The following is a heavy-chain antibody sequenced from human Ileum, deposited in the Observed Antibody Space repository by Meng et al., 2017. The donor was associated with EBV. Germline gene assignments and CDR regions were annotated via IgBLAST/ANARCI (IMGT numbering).Heavy chain of an antibody. J-gene: IGHJ4*02. CDR3: ARSIVVVPAAIYY. CDR1: GGSISSSSDY. Sequence: QRRLQESGPGLVKPSETLSLTCTVSGGSISSSSDYWGWSRQPPGKGLEWIGSIYYSGSTYYNPSLKSRVTISVDTSKNQFSLKLSSVTAADTAVYYCARSIVVVPAAIYYWGQGTLVTVSS. D-gene: IGHD2-2*01. CDR2: IYYSGST. V-gene: IGHV4-39*01.